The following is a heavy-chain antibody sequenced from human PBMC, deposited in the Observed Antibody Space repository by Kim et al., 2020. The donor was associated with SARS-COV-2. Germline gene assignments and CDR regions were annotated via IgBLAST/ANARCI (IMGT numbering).Heavy chain of an antibody. V-gene: IGHV3-21*04. D-gene: IGHD3-10*01. Sequence: GGSLRLSCAASGFTFSSYSMNWVRQAPGKGLEWVSSISSSSSYIYYADSVKGRFTISRDNAKNSLYLQMNSLRAEDTAVYYCARDYGALGLRGHYYYGMDVWGQGTTVTVSS. CDR1: GFTFSSYS. CDR2: ISSSSSYI. J-gene: IGHJ6*02. CDR3: ARDYGALGLRGHYYYGMDV.